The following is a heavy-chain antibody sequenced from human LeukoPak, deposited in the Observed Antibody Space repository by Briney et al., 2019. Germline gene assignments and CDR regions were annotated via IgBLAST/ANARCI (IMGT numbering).Heavy chain of an antibody. J-gene: IGHJ4*02. CDR3: AKGSTMYTAYYFDY. D-gene: IGHD3-10*02. CDR1: GFTVSSNY. Sequence: GGSLRLSCAASGFTVSSNYMSWVRQAPGKGLEWVSVISGSGGSTDYADSVKGRFTISRDNSKNTLYVQMNSLRAEDTAVYYCAKGSTMYTAYYFDYWGQGTLVTVSS. V-gene: IGHV3-23*01. CDR2: ISGSGGST.